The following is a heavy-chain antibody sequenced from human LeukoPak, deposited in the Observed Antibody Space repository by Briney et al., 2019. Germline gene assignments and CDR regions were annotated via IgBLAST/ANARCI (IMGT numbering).Heavy chain of an antibody. CDR2: IWYDGTNI. CDR1: GLILSSYG. D-gene: IGHD4-11*01. Sequence: GGSLRLSCAASGLILSSYGIHWVRQAPGKGLEWVAVIWYDGTNIYYGDSVKGRFSISRDNSKNTVYLQMDSLRAEDTAVYYCARDAGGAFGNYVNYFDYWGQGTLVTVPS. J-gene: IGHJ4*02. V-gene: IGHV3-33*01. CDR3: ARDAGGAFGNYVNYFDY.